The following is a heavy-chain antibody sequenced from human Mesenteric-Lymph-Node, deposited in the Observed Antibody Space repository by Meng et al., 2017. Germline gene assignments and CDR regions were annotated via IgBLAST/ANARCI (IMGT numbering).Heavy chain of an antibody. J-gene: IGHJ4*02. Sequence: QLQRQEPGPGLVKPSETLSRTCTVSGGSISSSSYYWGWIRQPPGKGLEWIGSIYYSGGTYYNPSLKSRVTISVDTSKNQFSLKLSSVTAADTAVYFCARGELLWDYWGQGTLVTVSS. CDR2: IYYSGGT. CDR3: ARGELLWDY. D-gene: IGHD2-2*01. V-gene: IGHV4-39*07. CDR1: GGSISSSSYY.